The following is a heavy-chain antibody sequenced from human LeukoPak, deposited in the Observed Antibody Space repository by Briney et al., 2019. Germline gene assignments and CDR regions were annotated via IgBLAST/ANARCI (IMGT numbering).Heavy chain of an antibody. Sequence: PGGSLRLSCSASGFTLSNYWMHWVRQAPGKGLVWVARLHSNGAFTTYADSVKGRFTISGDTAKNTLYLQMNSLRVEDTAVYYCARFVVVTAGDYWGQGTLVTVSS. J-gene: IGHJ4*01. CDR2: LHSNGAFT. V-gene: IGHV3-74*01. CDR1: GFTLSNYW. D-gene: IGHD2-21*02. CDR3: ARFVVVTAGDY.